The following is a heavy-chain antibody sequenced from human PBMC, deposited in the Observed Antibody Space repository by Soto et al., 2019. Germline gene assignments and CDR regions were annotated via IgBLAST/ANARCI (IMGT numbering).Heavy chain of an antibody. V-gene: IGHV1-2*02. Sequence: ASVKVSCNTSGYTFSGFYIHWARQAPGQGLESMGWIYPDSGGTDYAQKFQGRVTMTRDTSISTAYMELSRLRSDDTAVYYCRVTGVSEVDYWGQGTLVTVSS. CDR1: GYTFSGFY. J-gene: IGHJ4*02. CDR3: RVTGVSEVDY. CDR2: IYPDSGGT. D-gene: IGHD2-8*01.